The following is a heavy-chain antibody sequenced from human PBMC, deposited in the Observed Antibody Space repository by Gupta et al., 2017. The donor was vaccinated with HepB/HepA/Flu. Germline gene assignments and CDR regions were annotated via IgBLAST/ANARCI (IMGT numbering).Heavy chain of an antibody. CDR2: ISWNSGSI. CDR1: GFPFDDSA. V-gene: IGHV3-9*01. Sequence: EVQLVESGGGLVQPGSSLRLSCAASGFPFDDSAMHWVRQAPGKGLEWVSGISWNSGSIGYADSVKGRFTISRDNAKNSLYLQMNSLRAEDTALYYCAKGDPGMLYYWGQGTLVTVSS. D-gene: IGHD3-10*01. CDR3: AKGDPGMLYY. J-gene: IGHJ4*02.